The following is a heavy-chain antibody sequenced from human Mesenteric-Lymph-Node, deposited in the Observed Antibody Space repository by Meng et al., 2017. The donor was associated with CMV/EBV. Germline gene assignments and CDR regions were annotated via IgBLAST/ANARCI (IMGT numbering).Heavy chain of an antibody. CDR3: ARGNAHAFDY. J-gene: IGHJ4*02. CDR2: INSDGSST. CDR1: GFTFSSYE. Sequence: GESLKISCAASGFTFSSYEMNWVRQAPGKGLVWVSRINSDGSSTSYADSVKGRFTISRDNAKNTLYLQMNSLRAEDTAVYYCARGNAHAFDYWGQGTLVTVSS. D-gene: IGHD1-1*01. V-gene: IGHV3-74*01.